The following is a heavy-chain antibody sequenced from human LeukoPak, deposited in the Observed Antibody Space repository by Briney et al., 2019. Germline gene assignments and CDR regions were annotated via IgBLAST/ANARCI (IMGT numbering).Heavy chain of an antibody. J-gene: IGHJ4*02. CDR2: INPNSGGT. CDR3: ARVPNGGYFATYYFDY. CDR1: GYTFTGYY. D-gene: IGHD1-26*01. Sequence: ASVKVSCKASGYTFTGYYMHWVRQAPGQGLEWMGWINPNSGGTNYAQKFQGRVTMTRDTSISTAYMELSRLRSEDTAVYYCARVPNGGYFATYYFDYWGQGTLVTVSS. V-gene: IGHV1-2*02.